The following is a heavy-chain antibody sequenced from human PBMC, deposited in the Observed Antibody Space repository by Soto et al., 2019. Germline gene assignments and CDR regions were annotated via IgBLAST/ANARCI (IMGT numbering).Heavy chain of an antibody. J-gene: IGHJ4*02. Sequence: SVKVYCKASGYTFTSYYMHWVRQAPGQRLEWMGIINPSGGSTSYAQKFQGRVTMTRDTSTSTVYMELSSLRSEDTAVYYCATDWGGYDRSLDYWGQGTQVTVSS. CDR3: ATDWGGYDRSLDY. V-gene: IGHV1-46*01. CDR2: INPSGGST. CDR1: GYTFTSYY. D-gene: IGHD5-12*01.